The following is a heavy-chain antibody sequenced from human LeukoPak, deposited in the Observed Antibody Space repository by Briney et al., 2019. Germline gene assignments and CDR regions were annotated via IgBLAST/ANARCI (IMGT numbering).Heavy chain of an antibody. CDR1: GYTFTGYY. Sequence: ASVKVSCKASGYTFTGYYMHWVRQAPGQGLEWMGWINPNSGGTNYAQKFQGRVTMTRGTSISTAYMELSRLRSDDTAVYYCARDLDSSDYFMTRWGQGTLVTVSS. J-gene: IGHJ4*02. V-gene: IGHV1-2*02. D-gene: IGHD3-22*01. CDR2: INPNSGGT. CDR3: ARDLDSSDYFMTR.